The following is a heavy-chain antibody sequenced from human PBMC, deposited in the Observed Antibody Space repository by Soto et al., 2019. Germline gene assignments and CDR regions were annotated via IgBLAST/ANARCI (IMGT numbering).Heavy chain of an antibody. CDR3: ARAIWFPSRVRGINWFDP. Sequence: GGSLRLSCAASGFTFSSYWMHWVRQAPGKGLVWVSRINSDGSSTSYADSVKGRFTISRDNAKNTLYLQMNSLRAEDTAVYYCARAIWFPSRVRGINWFDPWGQGTLVTVSS. J-gene: IGHJ5*02. CDR1: GFTFSSYW. CDR2: INSDGSST. V-gene: IGHV3-74*01. D-gene: IGHD3-16*01.